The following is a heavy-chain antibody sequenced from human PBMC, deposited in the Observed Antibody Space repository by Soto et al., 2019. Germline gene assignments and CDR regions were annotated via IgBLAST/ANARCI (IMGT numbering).Heavy chain of an antibody. J-gene: IGHJ6*02. V-gene: IGHV3-30*18. D-gene: IGHD3-3*01. CDR2: ISYDGSNK. Sequence: SLRLSCAASGFTFSSYGMHWVRQAPGKGLEWVAVISYDGSNKYYADSVKGRFTISRDNSKNTLYLQMNSLRAEDTAVYYCAKDQAYYDFWSGYYYYYYYGMDVWGQGTTVTVSS. CDR1: GFTFSSYG. CDR3: AKDQAYYDFWSGYYYYYYYGMDV.